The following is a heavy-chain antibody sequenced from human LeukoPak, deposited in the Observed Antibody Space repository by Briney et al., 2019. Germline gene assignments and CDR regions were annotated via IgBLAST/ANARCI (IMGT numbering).Heavy chain of an antibody. V-gene: IGHV4-34*01. J-gene: IGHJ4*02. Sequence: SETLSLTCAVYGGSFSGYYWSWIRQPPGKGLEWIGEINHSGSTNYNPSLKSRVTISVDTSKNQFSLKLSSVTAADTAVYYCARGPLFAYWGQGTLVTVSS. CDR1: GGSFSGYY. CDR3: ARGPLFAY. CDR2: INHSGST.